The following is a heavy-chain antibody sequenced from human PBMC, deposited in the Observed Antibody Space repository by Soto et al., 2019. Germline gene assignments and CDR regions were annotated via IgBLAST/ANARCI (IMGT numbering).Heavy chain of an antibody. Sequence: QVQLVQSGAEVKKPGASVKVSCKASGYTFTSYGISWVRQAPGQGLEWMGWISAYNGNTNYAQKLQGRVTMTTDTYTSTAYIELRSLRSDDTAVYYCARDLSYCSSPHLGDYWGQGTLVTVSS. CDR2: ISAYNGNT. J-gene: IGHJ4*02. CDR1: GYTFTSYG. V-gene: IGHV1-18*01. CDR3: ARDLSYCSSPHLGDY. D-gene: IGHD6-6*01.